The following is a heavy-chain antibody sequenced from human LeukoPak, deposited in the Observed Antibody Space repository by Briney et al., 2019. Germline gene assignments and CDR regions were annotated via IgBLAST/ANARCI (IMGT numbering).Heavy chain of an antibody. CDR3: ASSLYCSSTSCRSFDP. CDR1: GGSISSHY. V-gene: IGHV4-59*11. D-gene: IGHD2-2*01. Sequence: SETLSLTCTVSGGSISSHYWSWIRQPPGKGLEWIGYIYYSGSTNYNPSLKSRVTISVDTSKNQFSPKLSSVTAADTAVYYCASSLYCSSTSCRSFDPWGQGTLVTVSS. J-gene: IGHJ5*02. CDR2: IYYSGST.